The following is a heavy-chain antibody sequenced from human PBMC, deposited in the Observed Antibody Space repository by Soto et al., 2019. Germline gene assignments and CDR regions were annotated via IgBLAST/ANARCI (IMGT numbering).Heavy chain of an antibody. CDR1: GFTFGSYA. Sequence: GGSLRLSCVASGFTFGSYAMNWVRQAPGKGLEWVSAISGRGVTTLYADSVRGRFTVSRDNSKNTLYLQMNSLRVEDTAVYYCAKRGDDFRSGYYYYFDYWGLGTLVTVSS. CDR2: ISGRGVTT. D-gene: IGHD3-3*01. J-gene: IGHJ4*02. CDR3: AKRGDDFRSGYYYYFDY. V-gene: IGHV3-23*01.